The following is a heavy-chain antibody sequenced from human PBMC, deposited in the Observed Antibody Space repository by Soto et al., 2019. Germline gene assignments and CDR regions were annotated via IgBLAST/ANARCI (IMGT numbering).Heavy chain of an antibody. D-gene: IGHD4-17*01. Sequence: QVQLVQSGAEVKKPGASVKVSCKASGYTFTSYDINWVRQATGQGLEYLGWMNPNSGNTAYVQKFQGRVTMTWDTSITTAYMELSILRSEDTAVYFCARGIKYGAYSRWFDPWGQGTRVTVSS. CDR2: MNPNSGNT. J-gene: IGHJ5*02. CDR3: ARGIKYGAYSRWFDP. CDR1: GYTFTSYD. V-gene: IGHV1-8*01.